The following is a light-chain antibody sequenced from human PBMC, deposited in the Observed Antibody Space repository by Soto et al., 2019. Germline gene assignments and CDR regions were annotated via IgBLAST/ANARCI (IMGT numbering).Light chain of an antibody. J-gene: IGKJ5*01. Sequence: EIVRTQSPATLSVSPGDRVTLSCRASQSIRSQLAWYQQKPGQAPRLLIYGASIRATGIPARFSGSGSGTEFTLAISSLQSEDFAVYFCQQYNDWPPITFGQGTRLEIK. CDR1: QSIRSQ. CDR2: GAS. V-gene: IGKV3D-15*01. CDR3: QQYNDWPPIT.